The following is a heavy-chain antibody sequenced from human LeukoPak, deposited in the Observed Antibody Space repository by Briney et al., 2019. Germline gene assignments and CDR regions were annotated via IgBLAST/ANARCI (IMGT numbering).Heavy chain of an antibody. Sequence: PSETLSLTCAVYGGSFSGYYWSWIRQPPGKGLEWIGEINHGGSTNYNPSLKSRVTISVDTSKVQFSLKLSSVTAADTAVYYCATSYGMDVWGQGTTVTVSS. CDR2: INHGGST. CDR3: ATSYGMDV. V-gene: IGHV4-34*01. CDR1: GGSFSGYY. J-gene: IGHJ6*02.